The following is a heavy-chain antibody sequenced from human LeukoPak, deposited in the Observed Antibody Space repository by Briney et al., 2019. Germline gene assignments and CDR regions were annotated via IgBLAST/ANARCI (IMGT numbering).Heavy chain of an antibody. Sequence: GESLKISCQGSGYSFTSYWIAWVRQMPGRGLEWMTLIFPGDSDTRNSPSFQGQVSISADKSISTAYLQWSSLKALDTAIYYCARVSGDYLFFDFWGQGTLVTVSS. CDR3: ARVSGDYLFFDF. D-gene: IGHD4-17*01. CDR2: IFPGDSDT. J-gene: IGHJ4*02. CDR1: GYSFTSYW. V-gene: IGHV5-51*01.